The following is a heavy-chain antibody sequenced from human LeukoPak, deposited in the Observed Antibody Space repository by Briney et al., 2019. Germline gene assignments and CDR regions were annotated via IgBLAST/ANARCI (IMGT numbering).Heavy chain of an antibody. V-gene: IGHV1-69*04. CDR2: IIPIFGIA. J-gene: IGHJ4*02. Sequence: GASVKVSCKASGGTFSSYAISWVRQAPGQGLEWMGRIIPIFGIANYAQKFQGRVTITAYRSTSTAYMELSSLRSEDTAVYYCARDSHGGAPDYWGQGTLVTVSS. CDR1: GGTFSSYA. D-gene: IGHD4-23*01. CDR3: ARDSHGGAPDY.